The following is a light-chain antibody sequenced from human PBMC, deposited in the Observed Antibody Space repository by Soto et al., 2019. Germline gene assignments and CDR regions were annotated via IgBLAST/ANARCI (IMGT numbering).Light chain of an antibody. CDR1: QSVSSN. Sequence: EILMTQSPATLSVSPGERATLSCRASQSVSSNLAWYQQKPGQAPRLLIYGASTRATGIPARFSGSGSGTEFTLTISSLQSEDFAVYYCQQYNNWPRTSGQGTKV. V-gene: IGKV3-15*01. CDR2: GAS. J-gene: IGKJ1*01. CDR3: QQYNNWPRT.